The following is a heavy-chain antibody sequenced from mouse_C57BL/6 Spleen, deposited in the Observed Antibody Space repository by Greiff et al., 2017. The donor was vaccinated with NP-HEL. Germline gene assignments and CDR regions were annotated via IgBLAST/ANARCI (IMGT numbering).Heavy chain of an antibody. CDR2: INPNYGTT. CDR3: ARRGGSSFLYAMDY. D-gene: IGHD1-1*01. J-gene: IGHJ4*01. CDR1: GYSFTDYN. V-gene: IGHV1-39*01. Sequence: QLQESGPELVKPGASVKISCKASGYSFTDYNMNWVKQSNGKSLEWIGVINPNYGTTSYNQKFKGKATLTVDQSSSTAYMQLNSLTSEDSAVYYCARRGGSSFLYAMDYWGQGTSVTVSS.